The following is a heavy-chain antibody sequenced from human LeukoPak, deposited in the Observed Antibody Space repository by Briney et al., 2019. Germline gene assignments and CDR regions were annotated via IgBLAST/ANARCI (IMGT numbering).Heavy chain of an antibody. CDR3: AKREYSSSSLLSDY. CDR2: IRYDGSNK. V-gene: IGHV3-30*02. Sequence: GGSLRLSCVASGFTFSSYGMHWVRQAPGKGLEWVAFIRYDGSNKYYADSVKGRFTISRDNSKNTLYLQMNSLRAEDTAVYYCAKREYSSSSLLSDYWGQGTLVTVSS. J-gene: IGHJ4*02. CDR1: GFTFSSYG. D-gene: IGHD6-6*01.